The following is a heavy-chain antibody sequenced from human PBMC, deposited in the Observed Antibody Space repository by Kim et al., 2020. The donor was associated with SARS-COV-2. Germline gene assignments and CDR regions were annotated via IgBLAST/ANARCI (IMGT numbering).Heavy chain of an antibody. CDR2: INHSGST. Sequence: SETLSLTCAVYGGSFSGYYWSWIRQPPGKGLEWIGEINHSGSTNYNPSLKSRVTISVDTSKNQFSLKLSSVTAADTAVYYCAREREDIAAAGRYFDYWGQGTLVTVSS. CDR3: AREREDIAAAGRYFDY. CDR1: GGSFSGYY. J-gene: IGHJ4*02. D-gene: IGHD6-13*01. V-gene: IGHV4-34*01.